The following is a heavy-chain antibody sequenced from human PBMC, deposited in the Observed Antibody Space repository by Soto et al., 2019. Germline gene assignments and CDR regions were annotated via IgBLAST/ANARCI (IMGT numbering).Heavy chain of an antibody. CDR3: AKDSRYGSKRYYYYGMDV. V-gene: IGHV3-30*18. CDR1: GFTFSNYG. Sequence: GGSLRLSCAASGFTFSNYGMDWVRQAPGKGLEWVAVISYDGSNKYYADSVKGRFTISRDNSKNTLYLQMNSLRAEDTAVYYCAKDSRYGSKRYYYYGMDVWGQGTTVTVSS. CDR2: ISYDGSNK. J-gene: IGHJ6*02. D-gene: IGHD4-17*01.